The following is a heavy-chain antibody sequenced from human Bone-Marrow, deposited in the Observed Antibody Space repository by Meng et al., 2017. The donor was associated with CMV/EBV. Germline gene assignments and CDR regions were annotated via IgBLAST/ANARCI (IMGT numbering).Heavy chain of an antibody. D-gene: IGHD6-13*01. J-gene: IGHJ6*02. V-gene: IGHV3-7*04. CDR3: ARVAAAGRGMDV. CDR1: EFTFSSLW. Sequence: GEFLKISCAASEFTFSSLWMTWVRQAPGKGLEWVANINQDESQKNYVDSVKGRFTISRDNDKSSLFLQMNSLRAEDTAVYYCARVAAAGRGMDVWGQGTTVTVSS. CDR2: INQDESQK.